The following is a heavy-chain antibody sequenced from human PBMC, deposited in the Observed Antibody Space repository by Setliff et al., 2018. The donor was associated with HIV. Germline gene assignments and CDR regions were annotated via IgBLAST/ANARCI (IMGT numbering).Heavy chain of an antibody. CDR3: HYFMDG. Sequence: PSETLSLTCVVSGGSFSGDNWSWIRQSPGKGLEWVATIKQDESEMQYVDSVKGRFTISRDNAKNSLYLQMNSLRAEDTAVYYCHYFMDGWGKGTMVTVSS. CDR1: GGSFSGDN. J-gene: IGHJ6*03. CDR2: IKQDESEM. V-gene: IGHV3-7*03.